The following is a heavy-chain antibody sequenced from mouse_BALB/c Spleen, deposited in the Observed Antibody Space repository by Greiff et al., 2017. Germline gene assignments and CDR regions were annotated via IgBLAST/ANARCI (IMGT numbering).Heavy chain of an antibody. Sequence: QVQLKESGPGLVAPSQSLSITCTVSGFSLTSYGVHWVRQPPGKGLEWLGVIWAGGSTNYNSALMSRLSISKDNSKSQVFLKMNRLQTDDTTRYYCAKDGGYHGTFSSRGQGTLVTVSA. CDR1: GFSLTSYG. CDR3: AKDGGYHGTFSS. D-gene: IGHD2-2*01. J-gene: IGHJ3*01. CDR2: IWAGGST. V-gene: IGHV2-9*02.